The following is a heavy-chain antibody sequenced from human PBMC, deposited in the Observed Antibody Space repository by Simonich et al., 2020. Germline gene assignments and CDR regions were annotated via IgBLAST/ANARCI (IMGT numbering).Heavy chain of an antibody. CDR2: IDHSGST. J-gene: IGHJ4*02. V-gene: IGHV4-38-2*01. D-gene: IGHD7-27*01. CDR3: ARGLTGDY. CDR1: GYSISSGYY. Sequence: QVQLQESGPGLVKPSETLSLTCAVSGYSISSGYYWGWIRQPPGKGLEWIGSIDHSGSTYYNPSLKSRVTISVDTSKNQFSLKLSSVTAADTAVYYCARGLTGDYWGQGTLVTVSS.